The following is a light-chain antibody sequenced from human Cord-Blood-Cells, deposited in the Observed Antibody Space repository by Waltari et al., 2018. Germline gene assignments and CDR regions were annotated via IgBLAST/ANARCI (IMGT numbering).Light chain of an antibody. CDR3: CSYAGSSTYV. CDR2: EGS. J-gene: IGLJ1*01. V-gene: IGLV2-23*01. Sequence: QSALTQPASVSGSPGQSITISCTGTSSDVGGYNLVFWYQQHPGKAPNLMIYEGSKRPSGVSNRFSGSKSGNTASLTISGLQAEDEADYYCCSYAGSSTYVFGTGTKVTVL. CDR1: SSDVGGYNL.